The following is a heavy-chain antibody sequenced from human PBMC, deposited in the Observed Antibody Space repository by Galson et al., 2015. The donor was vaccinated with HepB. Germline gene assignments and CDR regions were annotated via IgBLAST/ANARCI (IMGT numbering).Heavy chain of an antibody. Sequence: TLSLTCTVSGGSISSSSSFWGWIRQPPGKGLEWIGSIYYSGSTYYNPSLESRVTISVDTSKNQFSLKLSSVTAADTAVYFCARHGGRITVLYSFDYWGQGTLVTVSS. CDR3: ARHGGRITVLYSFDY. J-gene: IGHJ4*02. CDR1: GGSISSSSSF. V-gene: IGHV4-39*01. D-gene: IGHD3-10*01. CDR2: IYYSGST.